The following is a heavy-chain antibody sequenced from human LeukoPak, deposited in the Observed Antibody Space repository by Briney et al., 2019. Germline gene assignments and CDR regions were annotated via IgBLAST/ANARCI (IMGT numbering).Heavy chain of an antibody. D-gene: IGHD3-16*01. CDR2: INPSGGST. CDR1: GYTFTSYY. CDR3: ARGGGLSHFDY. Sequence: GASVKVSCKASGYTFTSYYMHWVRQAPGQGLEWMGIINPSGGSTSYAQKLQGRVTMTTDTSTSTAYMELRSLRSDDTAVYYCARGGGLSHFDYWGQGTLVTVSS. V-gene: IGHV1-46*01. J-gene: IGHJ4*02.